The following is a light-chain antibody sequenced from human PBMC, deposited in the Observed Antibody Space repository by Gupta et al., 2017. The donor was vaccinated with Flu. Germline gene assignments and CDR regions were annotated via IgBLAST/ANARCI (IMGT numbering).Light chain of an antibody. J-gene: IGLJ1*01. V-gene: IGLV4-69*01. CDR1: SGHSSYA. CDR2: LNRDGSH. CDR3: NNWGSGLHYV. Sequence: QLVLTQSPSASASLRASVKPTCTGRSGHSSYAIPWHQQQPEKGPRYLMKLNRDGSHIKGDGLHDRCQASSSAAEPFTHLSRLQSEDDASESYNNWGSGLHYVFGVGTKFTVL.